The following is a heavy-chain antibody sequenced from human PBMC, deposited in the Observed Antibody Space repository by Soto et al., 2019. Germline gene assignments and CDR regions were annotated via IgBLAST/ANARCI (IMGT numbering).Heavy chain of an antibody. CDR3: ARGINYYAPGADAFDI. V-gene: IGHV1-8*01. D-gene: IGHD3-10*01. CDR1: GYTFTSYD. CDR2: MNPNSGNT. J-gene: IGHJ3*02. Sequence: QVQLVQSGAEVKKPGASVKVSCKASGYTFTSYDINWVRQATGQGLEWMGWMNPNSGNTGYAQKFQGRVTMTRNTSISTAYMELSSLRSEDTALYYCARGINYYAPGADAFDIWGQGTMVTVSS.